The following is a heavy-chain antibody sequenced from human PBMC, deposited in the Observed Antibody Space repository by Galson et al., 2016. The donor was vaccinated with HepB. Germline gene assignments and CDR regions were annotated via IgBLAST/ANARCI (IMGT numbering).Heavy chain of an antibody. CDR3: AKAGYNSHERNNWFDS. CDR1: GFTFSSYA. J-gene: IGHJ5*01. Sequence: SLRLSCAASGFTFSSYAMSWVRQAPGKGLEWVSGITSSDGSTYYADSVKGRFTISRDNSKNTLFLQMNTLRGDDTALYYCAKAGYNSHERNNWFDSWGQGTLVTVSS. V-gene: IGHV3-23*01. D-gene: IGHD1-20*01. CDR2: ITSSDGST.